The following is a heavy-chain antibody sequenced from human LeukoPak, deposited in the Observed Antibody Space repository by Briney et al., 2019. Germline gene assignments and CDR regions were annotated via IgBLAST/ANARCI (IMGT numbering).Heavy chain of an antibody. CDR2: IYTSGST. V-gene: IGHV4-4*07. D-gene: IGHD1-26*01. CDR1: GYSISSGYY. J-gene: IGHJ5*02. Sequence: SETLSLTCSVSGYSISSGYYWSWIRQPAGKGLEWIGRIYTSGSTNYNPSLKSRVTMSVDTSKNQFSLKLSSVTAADTAVYYCARDRIVGATSWFDPWGQGTLVTVSS. CDR3: ARDRIVGATSWFDP.